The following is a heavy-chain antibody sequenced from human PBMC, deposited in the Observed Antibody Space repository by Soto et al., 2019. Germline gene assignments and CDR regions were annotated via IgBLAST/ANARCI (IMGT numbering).Heavy chain of an antibody. Sequence: QITLKDSGPALVKPTQTLTLTCTFSGFSLSSIGVAVGWIRQPPGKALEWLALLYWNDGRRYNPSLKSRLTITKGTSKNQVVLTMTNMDPVDTATYYCAHSPSVPCCYYFDSWGQGTLVTVSS. CDR2: LYWNDGR. D-gene: IGHD1-26*01. V-gene: IGHV2-5*01. J-gene: IGHJ4*02. CDR1: GFSLSSIGVA. CDR3: AHSPSVPCCYYFDS.